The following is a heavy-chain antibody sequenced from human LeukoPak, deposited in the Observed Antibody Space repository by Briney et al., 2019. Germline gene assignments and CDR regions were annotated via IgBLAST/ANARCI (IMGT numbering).Heavy chain of an antibody. V-gene: IGHV3-30*02. CDR3: VKDRVTEAYGMEV. CDR1: GFIFSSYC. Sequence: GGSLRLSCAASGFIFSSYCMHWVRQAPGKGLAWVAVIRNDGSHKYYADSVKGRFTIPRDNSKNTLVLQMNSLTAEDTAVYYCVKDRVTEAYGMEVWGQGTTVTVSS. CDR2: IRNDGSHK. J-gene: IGHJ6*02.